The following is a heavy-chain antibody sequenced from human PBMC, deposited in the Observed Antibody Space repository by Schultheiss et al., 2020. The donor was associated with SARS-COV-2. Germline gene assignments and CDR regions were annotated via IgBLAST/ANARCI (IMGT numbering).Heavy chain of an antibody. J-gene: IGHJ4*02. D-gene: IGHD5-18*01. CDR1: GFTFSSYS. V-gene: IGHV3-48*04. CDR2: ISSGGSTI. CDR3: ASSRGYSYGLGFDY. Sequence: GGSLRLSCAASGFTFSSYSMSWVRQAPGKGLEWVSYISSGGSTIYYADFVKGRFTISRDNAKNSLYLQMNSLRAEDTAVYYCASSRGYSYGLGFDYWGQGTLVTVSS.